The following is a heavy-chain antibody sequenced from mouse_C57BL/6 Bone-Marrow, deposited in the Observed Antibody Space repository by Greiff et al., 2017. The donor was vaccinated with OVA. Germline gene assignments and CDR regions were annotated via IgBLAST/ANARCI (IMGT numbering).Heavy chain of an antibody. Sequence: EVQLVESGGGLVKPGGSLKLSCAASGFTFSSYAMSWVRQTPEKRLEWVATISDGGSYTYYPDNVKGRFTISRDNAKNNLYLQMSHLKSEDTAMYYCASVYYSNPWYFDVWAQGPRSPSPQ. CDR3: ASVYYSNPWYFDV. D-gene: IGHD2-5*01. V-gene: IGHV5-4*01. CDR2: ISDGGSYT. J-gene: IGHJ1*03. CDR1: GFTFSSYA.